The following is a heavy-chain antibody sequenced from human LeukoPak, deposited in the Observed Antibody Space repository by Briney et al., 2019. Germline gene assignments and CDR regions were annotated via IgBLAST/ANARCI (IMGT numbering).Heavy chain of an antibody. V-gene: IGHV3-7*01. D-gene: IGHD6-13*01. CDR1: GFTFSRYW. J-gene: IGHJ6*03. CDR3: ARESSSWYYYYYYMDV. Sequence: PGGSLRLSCAASGFTFSRYWMSWVRQAPGKGLEWVANIKQDGSEKYYVDSVKGRFTMSRDNAKNSLYLQMNSLRAEDTAVYYCARESSSWYYYYYYMDVWGKGTTVTISS. CDR2: IKQDGSEK.